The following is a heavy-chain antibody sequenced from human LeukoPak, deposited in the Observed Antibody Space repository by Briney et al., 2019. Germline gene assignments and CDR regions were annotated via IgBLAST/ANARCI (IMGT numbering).Heavy chain of an antibody. CDR1: GFTFSNYA. V-gene: IGHV3-48*04. J-gene: IGHJ6*02. Sequence: GSLRLSCAASGFTFSNYAMSWVRQAPGKGLEWASYISSSGSTTYYADSVKGRFTISRDNAKNSLYLQMNSLRAEDTAVYYCASRPPPGSYSDYYYGMDVWGQGTTVTVSS. CDR2: ISSSGSTT. CDR3: ASRPPPGSYSDYYYGMDV. D-gene: IGHD3-10*01.